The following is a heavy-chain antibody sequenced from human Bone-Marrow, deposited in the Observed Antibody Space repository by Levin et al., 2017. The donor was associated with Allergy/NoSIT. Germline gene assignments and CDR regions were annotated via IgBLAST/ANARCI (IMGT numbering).Heavy chain of an antibody. J-gene: IGHJ4*02. CDR1: GFTFSSYG. Sequence: GGSLRLSCAASGFTFSSYGMHWVRQAPGKGLEWVAVISYDGSNKYYADSVKGRFTISRDNSKNTLYLQMNSLRAEDTAVYYCAKPRTASSSWGYFDYWGQGTLVTVSS. CDR3: AKPRTASSSWGYFDY. CDR2: ISYDGSNK. V-gene: IGHV3-30*18. D-gene: IGHD6-13*01.